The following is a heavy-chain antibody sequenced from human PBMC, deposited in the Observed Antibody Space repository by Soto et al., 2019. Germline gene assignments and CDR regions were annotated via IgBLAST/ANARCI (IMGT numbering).Heavy chain of an antibody. Sequence: SETLSLTCTVSGGSISSYYWSWIRQPPGKGLEWIGYIYYSGSTNYNPSLKSRVTISVDTSKNQFSLKLSSVTAADTAVYYCARTSSRSGAADSNRPYYYYYYYMDVWGKGTKVTVS. CDR1: GGSISSYY. D-gene: IGHD4-4*01. J-gene: IGHJ6*03. V-gene: IGHV4-59*01. CDR2: IYYSGST. CDR3: ARTSSRSGAADSNRPYYYYYYYMDV.